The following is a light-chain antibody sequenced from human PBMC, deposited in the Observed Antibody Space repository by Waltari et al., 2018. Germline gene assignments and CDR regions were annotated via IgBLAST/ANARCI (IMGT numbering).Light chain of an antibody. V-gene: IGKV3-15*01. Sequence: EVVLTQSPANLSVSPGEGVTLSCRASQTVRTNVAWYQQRPGQAPRLLIYDTPTRATGVPARFRGSGSETEFTLTISGLQSEDFAVYSCQQYIDRPATFGQGTRVEVK. CDR2: DTP. CDR1: QTVRTN. J-gene: IGKJ1*01. CDR3: QQYIDRPAT.